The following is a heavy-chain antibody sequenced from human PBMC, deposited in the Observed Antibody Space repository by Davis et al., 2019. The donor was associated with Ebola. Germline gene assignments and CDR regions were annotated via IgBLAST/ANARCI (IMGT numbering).Heavy chain of an antibody. Sequence: SETLSLTCTVSGGSISSYYWSWIRQPPGKGLEWIGEINHSGSTNYNPSLKSRVTISVDTSKNQFSLKLSSVTAADTAVYYCARERGSSSSTYYYYYGMDVWGQGTTVTVSS. D-gene: IGHD6-6*01. J-gene: IGHJ6*02. CDR2: INHSGST. CDR3: ARERGSSSSTYYYYYGMDV. CDR1: GGSISSYY. V-gene: IGHV4-34*01.